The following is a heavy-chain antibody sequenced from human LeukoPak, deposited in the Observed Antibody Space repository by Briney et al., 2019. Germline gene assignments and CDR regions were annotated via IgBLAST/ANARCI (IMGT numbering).Heavy chain of an antibody. D-gene: IGHD3-10*01. CDR3: ARDPYYYGSGSSFDY. V-gene: IGHV3-21*01. CDR1: GFTFSSYA. Sequence: PGGSLRLSCAASGFTFSSYAMSWVRQAPGKGLEWVSSISSSSSYIYYADSVKGRFTISRDNAKNSLYLQMNSLRAEDTAVYYCARDPYYYGSGSSFDYWGQGTLVTVSS. CDR2: ISSSSSYI. J-gene: IGHJ4*02.